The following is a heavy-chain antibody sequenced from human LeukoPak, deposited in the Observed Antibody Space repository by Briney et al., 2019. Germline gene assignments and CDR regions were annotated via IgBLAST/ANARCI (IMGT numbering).Heavy chain of an antibody. D-gene: IGHD2-15*01. CDR2: IKSKTDGGTT. V-gene: IGHV3-15*01. CDR3: TTSFRAWFRSLGLVVNYFDY. Sequence: GGSLRLSCAASGFTFSNAWMSWVRQAPGKGLEWVGRIKSKTDGGTTDYAAPVKGRFTISRDDSKNTLYLQMNSLKTEDTAVYYCTTSFRAWFRSLGLVVNYFDYWGQGTLVTVSS. CDR1: GFTFSNAW. J-gene: IGHJ4*02.